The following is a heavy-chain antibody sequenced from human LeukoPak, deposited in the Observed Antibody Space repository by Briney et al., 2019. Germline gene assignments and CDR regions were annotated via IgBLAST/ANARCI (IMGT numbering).Heavy chain of an antibody. J-gene: IGHJ5*02. Sequence: PGGSLRLSCAASGFTFSSYAMSWVRQAPGKGLDWVSVISGSGGSTYCADSVKGRFTISRDNSKNTLYLQMNSLRAEDTAVYYCAKRSGYGSGSFDPWGQGSLVTVSS. CDR1: GFTFSSYA. V-gene: IGHV3-23*01. CDR2: ISGSGGST. CDR3: AKRSGYGSGSFDP. D-gene: IGHD3-10*01.